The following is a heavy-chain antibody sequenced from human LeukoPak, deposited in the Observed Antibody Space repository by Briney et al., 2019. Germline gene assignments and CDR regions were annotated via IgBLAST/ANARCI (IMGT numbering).Heavy chain of an antibody. J-gene: IGHJ6*02. V-gene: IGHV3-33*01. CDR2: IWYDGSNN. D-gene: IGHD1-26*01. CDR3: ASRYRYSGSYGMDV. Sequence: GGSLRLSCAASGFTFSSYGMHWGRQAPGKGLEWVAIIWYDGSNNYYADSVQGRFTISREKSQNTLYLQMNRLRAEDPAVYYCASRYRYSGSYGMDVWRQGTTVTVSS. CDR1: GFTFSSYG.